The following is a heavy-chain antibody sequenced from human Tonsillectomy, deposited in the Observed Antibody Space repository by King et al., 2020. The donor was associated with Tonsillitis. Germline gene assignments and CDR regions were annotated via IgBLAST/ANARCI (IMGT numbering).Heavy chain of an antibody. CDR1: GFTFSSYW. CDR3: ARVIPLCFGEFPLDY. D-gene: IGHD3-10*01. CDR2: INSDGSST. V-gene: IGHV3-74*01. Sequence: VQLVESGGGLVQPGGSLRLSCAASGFTFSSYWMHWVRQAPGKGLVWVSRINSDGSSTSYADSVKGRFTISRDNAENTLYLQMNSLRAEDTAVYYCARVIPLCFGEFPLDYWGQGTLVTVSS. J-gene: IGHJ4*02.